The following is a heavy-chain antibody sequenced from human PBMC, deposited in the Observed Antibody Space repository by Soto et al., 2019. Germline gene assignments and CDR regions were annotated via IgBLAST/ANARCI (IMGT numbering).Heavy chain of an antibody. CDR1: GYTFTNYA. CDR2: INNDNGNT. Sequence: QVQLVQSGAEVKKPGASVKVSCKASGYTFTNYAISWVRQAPGQGPEWMGWINNDNGNTNYSQKIQGRVTMTTDTSASTAYMAMRSRITEDTAVDYCGRGGSSWFAKSNQLWGQGTPVIVSS. D-gene: IGHD6-13*01. CDR3: GRGGSSWFAKSNQL. V-gene: IGHV1-18*01. J-gene: IGHJ1*01.